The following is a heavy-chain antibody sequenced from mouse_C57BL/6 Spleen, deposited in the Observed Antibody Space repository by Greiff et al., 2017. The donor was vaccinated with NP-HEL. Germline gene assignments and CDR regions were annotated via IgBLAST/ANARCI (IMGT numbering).Heavy chain of an antibody. CDR1: GFTFSSYA. Sequence: EVQLVESGGGLVKPGGSLKLSCAASGFTFSSYAMSWVRQTPEKRLEWVATISDGGSYTYYPDNVKGRFTISRDNAKNNLYLQMSHLKSEDTAMYYCARDNGENAMDYWGQGTSVTVSS. V-gene: IGHV5-4*01. CDR2: ISDGGSYT. J-gene: IGHJ4*01. CDR3: ARDNGENAMDY.